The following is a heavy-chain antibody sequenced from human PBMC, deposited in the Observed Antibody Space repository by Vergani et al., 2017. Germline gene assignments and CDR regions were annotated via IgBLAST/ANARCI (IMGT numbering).Heavy chain of an antibody. CDR1: GYTFTGYY. Sequence: QVQLVQSGAEVKKPGASVKVSCKASGYTFTGYYMHWVRQAPGQGLEWMGWINPNSGGTNYAQKFQGRVTMTRDTSISTAYMELSRLRSDDTAVYYCARVWSYDSSGLSPRGAFDIWGQGTMVTVSS. V-gene: IGHV1-2*02. CDR3: ARVWSYDSSGLSPRGAFDI. CDR2: INPNSGGT. J-gene: IGHJ3*02. D-gene: IGHD3-22*01.